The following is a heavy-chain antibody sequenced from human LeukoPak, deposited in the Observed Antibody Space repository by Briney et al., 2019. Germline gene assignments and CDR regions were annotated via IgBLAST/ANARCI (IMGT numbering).Heavy chain of an antibody. CDR2: IYTSGST. D-gene: IGHD5-12*01. Sequence: SETLSLTCTVSGGSINSYYWSWIRQPAGKGLVWIGRIYTSGSTNYNPSLKSRVTMSVDTSKNQFSLKLSSVTAADTAVYYCAREGHSGYPFDYWGQVTLVTVSS. V-gene: IGHV4-4*07. J-gene: IGHJ4*02. CDR1: GGSINSYY. CDR3: AREGHSGYPFDY.